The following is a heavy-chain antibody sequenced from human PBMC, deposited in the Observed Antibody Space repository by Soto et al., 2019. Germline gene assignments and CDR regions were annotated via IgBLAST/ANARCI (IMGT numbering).Heavy chain of an antibody. D-gene: IGHD5-12*01. CDR2: ISYDGSNK. V-gene: IGHV3-30*18. CDR1: GFTFSSYG. J-gene: IGHJ4*02. Sequence: QVQLVESGGGVVQPGRSLRLSCAASGFTFSSYGMHWVRQAPGKGLEWVAVISYDGSNKYYADSVKGRFTISRDNSKNTLYRQMNSLRAEDTAVYYWAKEVGVRGYGGYEDFTSWGQGTLVTVSS. CDR3: AKEVGVRGYGGYEDFTS.